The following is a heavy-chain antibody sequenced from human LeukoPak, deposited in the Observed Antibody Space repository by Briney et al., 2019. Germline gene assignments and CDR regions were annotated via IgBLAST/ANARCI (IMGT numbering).Heavy chain of an antibody. Sequence: PGGSLRLSFAAFGFTFSSYWMHWVRQAPGKGPVWVSRINSDGSGTSYADSVKGRFTISRDNAKNTLYLQMNSLRAEDTAVYYCVRDTSGPDYWGQGTLVTVSS. J-gene: IGHJ4*02. V-gene: IGHV3-74*01. CDR2: INSDGSGT. CDR1: GFTFSSYW. D-gene: IGHD5-12*01. CDR3: VRDTSGPDY.